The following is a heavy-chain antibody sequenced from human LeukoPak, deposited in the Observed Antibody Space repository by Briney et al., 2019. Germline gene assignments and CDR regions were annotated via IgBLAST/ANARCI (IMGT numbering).Heavy chain of an antibody. D-gene: IGHD5-24*01. J-gene: IGHJ5*02. CDR1: RFTFSSYA. CDR3: ARSPTVINGYFDP. V-gene: IGHV3-23*01. Sequence: GGSLRLSCAASRFTFSSYAMSWVRQAPGKGLGWVSTISGGGGSTYYADSVKGRFTISRDNSKNTLYLQMNSLRADDTAVYYCARSPTVINGYFDPWGQGTLVTVSS. CDR2: ISGGGGST.